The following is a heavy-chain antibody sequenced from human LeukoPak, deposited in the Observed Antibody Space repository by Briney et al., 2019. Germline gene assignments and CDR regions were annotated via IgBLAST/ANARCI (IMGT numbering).Heavy chain of an antibody. CDR2: IYYSGST. D-gene: IGHD1-26*01. Sequence: SETLSLTCTVSGGSISSSSYYWGWIRQPPGKGLEWIGSIYYSGSTYYNPSLKSRVTISVDTSKNQFSLKLSSVTAADTAVYYCARRLYRDDAFGIWGQGTMVTVSS. V-gene: IGHV4-39*01. CDR1: GGSISSSSYY. J-gene: IGHJ3*02. CDR3: ARRLYRDDAFGI.